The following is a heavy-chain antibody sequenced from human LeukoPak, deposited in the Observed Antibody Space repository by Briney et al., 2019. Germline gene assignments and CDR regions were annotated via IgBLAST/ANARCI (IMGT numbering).Heavy chain of an antibody. CDR2: IIPILGIA. CDR3: ASELSTSLYYFDY. J-gene: IGHJ4*02. D-gene: IGHD2-2*01. Sequence: SVKVSCKASGGTFSSYTISWVRQAPGQGLEWLGRIIPILGIANYAQKFQGRVTITADKSTSTAYMELSSLRSEDTAVYYCASELSTSLYYFDYWGQGTLVTVSS. V-gene: IGHV1-69*02. CDR1: GGTFSSYT.